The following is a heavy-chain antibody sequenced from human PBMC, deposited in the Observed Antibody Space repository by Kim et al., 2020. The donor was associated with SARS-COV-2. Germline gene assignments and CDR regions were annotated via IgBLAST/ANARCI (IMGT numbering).Heavy chain of an antibody. CDR3: ARDTGSRRRGLTYSYYGMDV. CDR2: ISYDGSNK. D-gene: IGHD3-10*01. CDR1: GFTFSSCA. Sequence: GGSLRLSCAASGFTFSSCAMHWVRQAPGKGLEWVAVISYDGSNKNYADSVKGRFTISRDNSKNTLYLQMNSLRAEDTALYYCARDTGSRRRGLTYSYYGMDVWGQGTTVTVSS. V-gene: IGHV3-30-3*01. J-gene: IGHJ6*02.